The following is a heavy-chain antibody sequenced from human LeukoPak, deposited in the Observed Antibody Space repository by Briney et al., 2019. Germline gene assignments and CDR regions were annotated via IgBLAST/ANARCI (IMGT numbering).Heavy chain of an antibody. D-gene: IGHD3-10*02. CDR1: GFSFSDYG. J-gene: IGHJ6*04. V-gene: IGHV3-20*04. CDR2: INWNGGST. CDR3: AELGITMIGGV. Sequence: PGGSLRLSCEVSGFSFSDYGMSWVRQAPGKGLEWVSGINWNGGSTGYADSVKGRFTISRDNAKNSLYLQMNSLRAEDTAVYYCAELGITMIGGVWGKGTTVTISS.